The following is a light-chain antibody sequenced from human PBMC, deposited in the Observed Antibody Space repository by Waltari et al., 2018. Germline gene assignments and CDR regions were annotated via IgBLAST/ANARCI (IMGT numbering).Light chain of an antibody. CDR3: CSHAGSSVV. Sequence: QSALTQPRSVSGSPGQSVTISCTGTSSDVGAYNYVSWYQQHPGKAPKLMIYEVGKRPSGVPDRFSGSKSGNTASLTISGLQAEDEAGYYCCSHAGSSVVFGGGTKLTVL. CDR1: SSDVGAYNY. J-gene: IGLJ2*01. CDR2: EVG. V-gene: IGLV2-11*01.